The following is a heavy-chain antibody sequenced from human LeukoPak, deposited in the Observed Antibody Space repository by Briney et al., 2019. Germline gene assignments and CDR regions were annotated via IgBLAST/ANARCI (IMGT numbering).Heavy chain of an antibody. V-gene: IGHV1-2*02. CDR3: STEDKYCKTTTCDDY. J-gene: IGHJ4*02. Sequence: ASVKVSCKASGYDFTDRYMHWVRQVPGQGLEWMGFIKPECGFTNYAEKFQDRVTMSRDTSITTVYMELSSLGSGGTALYYCSTEDKYCKTTTCDDYWGQGTLVTVSP. CDR1: GYDFTDRY. CDR2: IKPECGFT. D-gene: IGHD2/OR15-2a*01.